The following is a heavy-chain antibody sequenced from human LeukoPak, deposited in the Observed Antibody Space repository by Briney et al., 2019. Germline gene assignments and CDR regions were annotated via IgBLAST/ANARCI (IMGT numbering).Heavy chain of an antibody. CDR1: GYTFTGYY. D-gene: IGHD6-6*01. Sequence: ASVKVSCKASGYTFTGYYMHWVRQAPGQGLEWMGWINPNSGGTNYAQKFQGWVTMTRDTSISTAYMELSRLRSDDTAVYYCARGLGIAARGYPNYYYYGMDVWGQGTTVTVSS. CDR3: ARGLGIAARGYPNYYYYGMDV. CDR2: INPNSGGT. J-gene: IGHJ6*02. V-gene: IGHV1-2*04.